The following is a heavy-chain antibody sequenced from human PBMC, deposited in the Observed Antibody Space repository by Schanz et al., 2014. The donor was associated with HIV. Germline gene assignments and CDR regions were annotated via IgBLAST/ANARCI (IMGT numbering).Heavy chain of an antibody. V-gene: IGHV3-11*01. J-gene: IGHJ4*02. CDR3: ARERSGEFGFDY. CDR1: GFTFSDYY. CDR2: VSRSGSAI. D-gene: IGHD3-10*01. Sequence: QVQLVESGGGVVQPGRSLRLSCAASGFTFSDYYMSWIRQAPGKGLEWVSYVSRSGSAISYADSVKGRFTISRDNAKNSLFLQMNSLRAEDTAVYYCARERSGEFGFDYWGQGTLVTVSS.